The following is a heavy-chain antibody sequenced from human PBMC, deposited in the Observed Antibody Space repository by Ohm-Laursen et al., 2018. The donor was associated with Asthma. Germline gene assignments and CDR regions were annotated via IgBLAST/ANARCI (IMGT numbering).Heavy chain of an antibody. V-gene: IGHV3-23*01. CDR3: AKVVLMDV. CDR1: KFTFSNYA. J-gene: IGHJ6*02. CDR2: ISSTGGST. D-gene: IGHD3-16*02. Sequence: SLRLSCTASKFTFSNYAMNWVRQPPGKGLEWVSEISSTGGSTDYADSVKGRFTTSRDNSKSTVYLQMNSLRAEDTAVYYCAKVVLMDVWGQGTTVTVSS.